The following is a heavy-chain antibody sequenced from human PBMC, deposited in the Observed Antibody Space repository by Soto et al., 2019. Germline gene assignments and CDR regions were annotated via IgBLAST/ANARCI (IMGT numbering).Heavy chain of an antibody. Sequence: EVQLVESGGGLVQPGGSLRLSCVASGFTFRSYAMHWVRQAPGKGLEYVSGITSNGGNTYYANSVKGRFTISRDNSKNTLYLKMGSLRDEDMAVYYCARDQSSTYDYWGQGTLVTVSS. CDR3: ARDQSSTYDY. J-gene: IGHJ4*02. CDR1: GFTFRSYA. V-gene: IGHV3-64*01. CDR2: ITSNGGNT. D-gene: IGHD1-26*01.